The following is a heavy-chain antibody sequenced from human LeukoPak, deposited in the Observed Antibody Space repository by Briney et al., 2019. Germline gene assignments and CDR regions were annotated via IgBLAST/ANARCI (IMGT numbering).Heavy chain of an antibody. J-gene: IGHJ4*02. CDR3: ARALSYSYGSMDF. V-gene: IGHV3-21*01. CDR1: VFTFSSYS. D-gene: IGHD5-18*01. CDR2: ISSGSKYI. Sequence: GGSLRLSCAASVFTFSSYSMNWVRQAPGKGLERVSSISSGSKYIYNADSVKGRFTISRDNAKNSLYLQMNSPRAEDTAVYYCARALSYSYGSMDFWGQGTLVIVSS.